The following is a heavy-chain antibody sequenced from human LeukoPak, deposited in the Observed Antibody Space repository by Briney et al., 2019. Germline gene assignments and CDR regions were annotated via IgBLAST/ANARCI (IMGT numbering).Heavy chain of an antibody. D-gene: IGHD6-6*01. CDR3: ARGMYSSSYYYYYYMDV. J-gene: IGHJ6*03. CDR1: GDSVSSNSAA. V-gene: IGHV6-1*01. Sequence: SQTLSLTCAISGDSVSSNSAAWNWIRQSPSRGLEWLGRTYYRSKWYNDCAVSVKSRITINPDTSKNQFSLQLNSVTPEDMAVYYCARGMYSSSYYYYYYMDVWGKGTTVTVSS. CDR2: TYYRSKWYN.